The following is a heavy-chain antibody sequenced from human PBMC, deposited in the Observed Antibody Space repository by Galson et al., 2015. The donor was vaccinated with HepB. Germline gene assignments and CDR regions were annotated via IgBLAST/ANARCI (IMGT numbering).Heavy chain of an antibody. Sequence: SLRLSCAASGFTFSVHFMHWVRRAPGKGLEYVAAISSRGDGTYYADSVKGRFIISRDNSQNTVYLQMTSLRPEDTAVYYCVKADSYFYDTSGYPRDSWGRGSLVTVSS. V-gene: IGHV3-64D*06. CDR2: ISSRGDGT. CDR1: GFTFSVHF. J-gene: IGHJ4*02. CDR3: VKADSYFYDTSGYPRDS. D-gene: IGHD3-22*01.